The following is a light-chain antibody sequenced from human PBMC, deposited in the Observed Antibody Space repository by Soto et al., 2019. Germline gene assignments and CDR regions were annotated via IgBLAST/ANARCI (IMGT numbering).Light chain of an antibody. CDR3: SSYTSSSTPFL. V-gene: IGLV2-14*01. J-gene: IGLJ1*01. CDR2: DVT. Sequence: QSALTQPASVSGSPGQSITMSCTGTSSDIGGYNYVSWYQQHPGKAPKLMIYDVTNRPPGVSNRFSGSKSGNTASLTISGLQAEDEADYYCSSYTSSSTPFLFGTGTKVTVL. CDR1: SSDIGGYNY.